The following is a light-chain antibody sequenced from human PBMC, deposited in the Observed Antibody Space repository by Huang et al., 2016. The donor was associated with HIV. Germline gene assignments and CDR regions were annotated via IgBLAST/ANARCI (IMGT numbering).Light chain of an antibody. CDR3: QQYNNGLT. CDR2: GAS. J-gene: IGKJ1*01. CDR1: QSVGSN. Sequence: DIVMTQSPATLSVSPGERAPLSCRASQSVGSNLAWCQPNPGQAPRILIYGASTRATGIPARFSGSGSGTEFTLTSSSLQSEDVAVYYCQQYNNGLTFGEGTKVEI. V-gene: IGKV3-15*01.